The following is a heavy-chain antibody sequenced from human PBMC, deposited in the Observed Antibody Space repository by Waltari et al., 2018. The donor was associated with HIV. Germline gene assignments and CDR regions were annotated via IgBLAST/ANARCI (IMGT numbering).Heavy chain of an antibody. CDR3: ARVSSLTGYYKALDY. V-gene: IGHV4-4*02. J-gene: IGHJ4*02. CDR1: GGSISSSNW. CDR2: IYHSGST. Sequence: QVQLQDSGPGLVKPSGTLSLTCVVSGGSISSSNWWSWVRQPPGKGLEWIGEIYHSGSTNYNPSLKSRVTISVDKSKDKFTLKLRSVTAAVTAVYFCARVSSLTGYYKALDYWGQGTLVTVSS. D-gene: IGHD3-9*01.